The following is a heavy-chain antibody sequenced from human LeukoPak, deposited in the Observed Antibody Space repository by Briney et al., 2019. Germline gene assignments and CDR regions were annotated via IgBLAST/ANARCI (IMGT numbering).Heavy chain of an antibody. J-gene: IGHJ6*03. Sequence: GGSLRLSCAASGFTVSSNYMSWVRQAPGKGLEWVSVIYSGGSTYYADSVKGRFTISRDNSKNTLYLQMNSLRAEDTAVYYCARTSHYYYYMDVWGKGTTVTISS. D-gene: IGHD2-2*01. CDR1: GFTVSSNY. CDR2: IYSGGST. CDR3: ARTSHYYYYMDV. V-gene: IGHV3-53*01.